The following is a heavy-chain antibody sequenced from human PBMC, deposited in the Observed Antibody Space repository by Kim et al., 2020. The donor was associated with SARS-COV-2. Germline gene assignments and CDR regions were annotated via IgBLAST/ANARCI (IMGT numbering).Heavy chain of an antibody. D-gene: IGHD3-16*01. CDR3: AKRLGEGGDWPILES. J-gene: IGHJ4*02. CDR2: VENGDGNK. Sequence: GGSLRLSCASSGFHLPNYAMSWIRRAPGKGLEWVSMVENGDGNKYYSPSVEGRFAISIDHSKTTVYLQMNSLRVEDTATYFCAKRLGEGGDWPILESWGQGTLVSGSS. V-gene: IGHV3-23*01. CDR1: GFHLPNYA.